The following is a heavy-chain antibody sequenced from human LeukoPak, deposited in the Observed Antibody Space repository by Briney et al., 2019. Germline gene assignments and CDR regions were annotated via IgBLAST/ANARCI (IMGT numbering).Heavy chain of an antibody. D-gene: IGHD3-10*01. V-gene: IGHV3-7*01. CDR3: ARDAPLYYYGSGSFSFDY. CDR2: IKQDGSEK. Sequence: GGSLRLSCAASGFTFSSYAMSWVRQAPGKGLEWVANIKQDGSEKYYVDSVKGRFTISRDNAKNSLYLQMNSLRAEDTAVYYCARDAPLYYYGSGSFSFDYWGQGTLVTVSS. J-gene: IGHJ4*02. CDR1: GFTFSSYA.